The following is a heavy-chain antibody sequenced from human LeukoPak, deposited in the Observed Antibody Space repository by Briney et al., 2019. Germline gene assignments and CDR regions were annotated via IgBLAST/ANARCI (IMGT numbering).Heavy chain of an antibody. V-gene: IGHV3-21*01. D-gene: IGHD4-23*01. Sequence: PGGSLRLSCAASGFTFSSYSMNWVRQAPGKGLEWVSSISSSSSYTYYADSVKGRFTISRDNAKNSLYLQMNSLRAEDTAVYYCARDYGGSSPFDYWGQGTLVTVSS. J-gene: IGHJ4*02. CDR1: GFTFSSYS. CDR3: ARDYGGSSPFDY. CDR2: ISSSSSYT.